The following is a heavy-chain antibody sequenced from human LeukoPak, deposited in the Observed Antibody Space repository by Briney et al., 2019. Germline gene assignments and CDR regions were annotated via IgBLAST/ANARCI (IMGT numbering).Heavy chain of an antibody. J-gene: IGHJ4*02. CDR2: VSGDGVRT. V-gene: IGHV3-23*01. Sequence: RSGGSLRLSCTGFIFSNYAVSWVRQAPGKGLEWVSAVSGDGVRTFYVDSVKGRFTISRDNSMSTLSLQMNSLRAEDTAVYYCAKEQDNQLLLSHFDYWGQGILVTVSS. CDR3: AKEQDNQLLLSHFDY. CDR1: GFIFSNYA. D-gene: IGHD2-2*01.